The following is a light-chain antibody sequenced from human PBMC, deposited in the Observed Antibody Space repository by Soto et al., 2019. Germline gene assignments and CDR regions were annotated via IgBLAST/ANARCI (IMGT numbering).Light chain of an antibody. Sequence: DIQMTQSPSSLSASVGDRVTITWRASQSISSWLAWYQQKPGKAPKLLIYDASSLESGVPSRFSGSGSGTEFTLTISSLQPDDFATYYCQQYNSYSPWTFGQGTKVDI. CDR1: QSISSW. CDR3: QQYNSYSPWT. J-gene: IGKJ1*01. CDR2: DAS. V-gene: IGKV1-5*01.